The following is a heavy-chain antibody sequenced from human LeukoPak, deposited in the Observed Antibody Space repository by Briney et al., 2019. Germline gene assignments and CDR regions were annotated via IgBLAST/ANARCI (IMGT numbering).Heavy chain of an antibody. J-gene: IGHJ4*02. D-gene: IGHD4-17*01. Sequence: PETLSLTCAVSGGSFSGYYRTWIRQPPGKGLEWVEAINHSGNANYTTSLKSRVPISLAMSENDFSLTLASVTAADTAVYYCARGQGTVTTHWGQGTLVTVSS. V-gene: IGHV4-34*01. CDR3: ARGQGTVTTH. CDR1: GGSFSGYY. CDR2: INHSGNA.